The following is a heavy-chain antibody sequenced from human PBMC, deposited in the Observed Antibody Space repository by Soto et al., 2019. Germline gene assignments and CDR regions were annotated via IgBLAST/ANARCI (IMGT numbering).Heavy chain of an antibody. CDR2: INAGNGNT. Sequence: ASVKVSCKASGYTFTSYAMHWARQAPGQRLEWMGWINAGNGNTKYSQKFQGRVTITRDTSASTAYMELSSLRSEDTAVYYCARDPWISPYYFDYWGQGTLVTVS. J-gene: IGHJ4*02. V-gene: IGHV1-3*01. D-gene: IGHD5-12*01. CDR3: ARDPWISPYYFDY. CDR1: GYTFTSYA.